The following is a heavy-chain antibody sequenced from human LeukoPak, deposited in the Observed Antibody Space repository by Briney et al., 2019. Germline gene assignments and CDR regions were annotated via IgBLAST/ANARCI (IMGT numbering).Heavy chain of an antibody. Sequence: PSETLSLTCTVSSGSINDYYWSWVRQPAGKGLEWLGRIYSSGSTTYNPSLKSRITMSVDTPKNQFSLKMTSVTAADTAVYYCAREGKWFGTYYYCMDVWGKGTTVTVSS. D-gene: IGHD3-10*01. CDR3: AREGKWFGTYYYCMDV. V-gene: IGHV4-4*07. J-gene: IGHJ6*04. CDR1: SGSINDYY. CDR2: IYSSGST.